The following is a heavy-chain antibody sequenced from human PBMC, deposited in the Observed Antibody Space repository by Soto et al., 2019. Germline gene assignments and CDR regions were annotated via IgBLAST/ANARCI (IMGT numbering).Heavy chain of an antibody. CDR1: GYSFTTTW. CDR3: AIHSPWKTRYYNGMDV. Sequence: ESLKISCKGSGYSFTTTWINWVRQVPGKGLEWMGKIDPSDSHTDYSPSLQGHVTISVDKSTNTAYLQWSSLKASDTAVYYCAIHSPWKTRYYNGMDVWGQGTTVTV. CDR2: IDPSDSHT. J-gene: IGHJ6*02. D-gene: IGHD3-10*01. V-gene: IGHV5-10-1*01.